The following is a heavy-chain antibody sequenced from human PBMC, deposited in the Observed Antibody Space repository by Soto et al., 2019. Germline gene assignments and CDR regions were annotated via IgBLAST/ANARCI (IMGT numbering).Heavy chain of an antibody. J-gene: IGHJ5*02. CDR3: ARDRERRRITGNCWFDP. CDR1: GFTFSSYS. D-gene: IGHD1-20*01. Sequence: GGSLRLSCAASGFTFSSYSMNWVRQAPGKGLEWVSSISSSSSYIYYADSVKGRFTISRDNAKNSLYLQMNSLRAEDTAVYYCARDRERRRITGNCWFDPWGQGTLVTVSS. V-gene: IGHV3-21*01. CDR2: ISSSSSYI.